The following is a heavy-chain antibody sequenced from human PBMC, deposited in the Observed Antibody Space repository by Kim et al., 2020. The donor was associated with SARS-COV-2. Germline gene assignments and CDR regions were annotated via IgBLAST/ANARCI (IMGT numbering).Heavy chain of an antibody. V-gene: IGHV3-53*01. D-gene: IGHD3-10*01. J-gene: IGHJ6*02. CDR1: ELTVSSNC. Sequence: GGSLRLSCAASELTVSSNCISWVRQAPGKGPEWVSGRNIGGSTYYEGTVKGRFTISRDTCTNTVYLHMNSLSVVDTAVYYCATYRRQAEHYKYGTEVGG. CDR2: RNIGGST. CDR3: ATYRRQAEHYKYGTEV.